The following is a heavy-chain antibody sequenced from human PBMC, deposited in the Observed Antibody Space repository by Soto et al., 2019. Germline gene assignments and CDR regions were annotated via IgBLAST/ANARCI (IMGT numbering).Heavy chain of an antibody. CDR3: ARVHYDSWSGSVREPDAFDI. D-gene: IGHD3-3*01. Sequence: RGSLRLSCAASGFTFSSYSMNWVRQAPGKGLEWVSSISSSSSYIYYADSVKGRFTISRDNAKNSLYLQMNSLRAEDTAVYYCARVHYDSWSGSVREPDAFDIWGQGTMVTVSS. V-gene: IGHV3-21*01. CDR1: GFTFSSYS. CDR2: ISSSSSYI. J-gene: IGHJ3*02.